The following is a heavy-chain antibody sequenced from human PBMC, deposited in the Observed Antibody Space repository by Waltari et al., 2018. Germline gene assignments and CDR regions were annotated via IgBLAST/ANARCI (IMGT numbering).Heavy chain of an antibody. D-gene: IGHD3-22*01. J-gene: IGHJ5*02. CDR3: ARDGTPYYDSSGYYERWFDP. V-gene: IGHV1-69*14. CDR2: IIPIFGTA. Sequence: QVQLVQSGAEVKKPGSSVKVSCKASGGTFSSYAIRWVRQAPGQGLEWMGGIIPIFGTANYAQKFQGRVTITADKSTSTAYMELSSLRSEDTAVYYCARDGTPYYDSSGYYERWFDPWGQGTLVTVSS. CDR1: GGTFSSYA.